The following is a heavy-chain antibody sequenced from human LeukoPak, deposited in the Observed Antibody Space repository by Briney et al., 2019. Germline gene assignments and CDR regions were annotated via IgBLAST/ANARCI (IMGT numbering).Heavy chain of an antibody. J-gene: IGHJ5*01. CDR3: TRDPRHFDS. D-gene: IGHD6-6*01. CDR1: GFTFSSYS. CDR2: ISSSSITI. V-gene: IGHV3-48*01. Sequence: GGSLRLSCAASGFTFSSYSMNWVRQAPGKGLEWVSYISSSSITIYYADSVKGRFTISRDNAKNSLYLQMNSLRAEDTAVYYCTRDPRHFDSCGQGTLVTVSS.